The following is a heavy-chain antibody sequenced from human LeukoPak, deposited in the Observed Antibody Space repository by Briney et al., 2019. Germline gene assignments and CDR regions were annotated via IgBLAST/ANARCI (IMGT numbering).Heavy chain of an antibody. CDR1: GGTFSSYT. V-gene: IGHV1-69*05. J-gene: IGHJ4*02. CDR3: AREGHDYGDYFMAY. Sequence: SVKVSCKASGGTFSSYTISWVRQAPGQGLEWMGRIIPIFGTANYAQKFQGRVTITTDESTSTAYMELSSLRSEDTAVYYCAREGHDYGDYFMAYWGQGTLVTVSS. D-gene: IGHD4-17*01. CDR2: IIPIFGTA.